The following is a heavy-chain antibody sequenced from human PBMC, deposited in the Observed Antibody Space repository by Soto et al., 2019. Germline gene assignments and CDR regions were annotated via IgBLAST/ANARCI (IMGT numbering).Heavy chain of an antibody. CDR3: TRGSWNDVGYYYGMDV. CDR1: GFTFSGSA. V-gene: IGHV3-73*01. CDR2: IRSKANSYAT. J-gene: IGHJ6*02. Sequence: PVGSLRLSCAASGFTFSGSAMHWVRQASGKGLEWVGRIRSKANSYATAYAASVKGRFTISRDDSKNTAYLQMNSLKTEDTAVYYCTRGSWNDVGYYYGMDVWGQGTTVTVSS. D-gene: IGHD1-1*01.